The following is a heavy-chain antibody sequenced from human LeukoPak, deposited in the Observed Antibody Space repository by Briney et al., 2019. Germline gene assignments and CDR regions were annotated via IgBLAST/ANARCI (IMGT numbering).Heavy chain of an antibody. Sequence: ASVKVSCKASGYTFTSYYMHWVRQAPGQGLEWMGIINPSGGSTSYAQKFQGRVTMTRDTSTSTAYMELSSLRSEDTAVYYCARERRRGYSYGYHGTDVWGQGTTVTVSS. V-gene: IGHV1-46*01. CDR2: INPSGGST. J-gene: IGHJ6*02. D-gene: IGHD5-18*01. CDR3: ARERRRGYSYGYHGTDV. CDR1: GYTFTSYY.